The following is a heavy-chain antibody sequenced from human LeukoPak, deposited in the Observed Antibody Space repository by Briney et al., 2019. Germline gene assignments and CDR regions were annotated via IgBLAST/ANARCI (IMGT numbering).Heavy chain of an antibody. D-gene: IGHD3-10*01. J-gene: IGHJ4*02. Sequence: GSLRLSXAASGFTVSSYAMSWVRQAPGKGLEWVSAISGSGGSTYYADSVKGRFTISRDNSKNTLYLQMNSLRAEDTAVYYCAKSEGTIVRGVIIRPYYFDYWGQGTLVTVSS. CDR2: ISGSGGST. CDR1: GFTVSSYA. CDR3: AKSEGTIVRGVIIRPYYFDY. V-gene: IGHV3-23*01.